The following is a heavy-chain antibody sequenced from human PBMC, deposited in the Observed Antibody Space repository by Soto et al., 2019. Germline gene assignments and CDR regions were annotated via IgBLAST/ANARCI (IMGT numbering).Heavy chain of an antibody. CDR3: AKDQGTGSSWYLVRWAPNWFDP. CDR2: ISGSGGST. J-gene: IGHJ5*02. V-gene: IGHV3-23*01. CDR1: GFTFSSYA. Sequence: EVQLLESGGGLVQPGGPLRRSCAAPGFTFSSYAMSWVRQAPGKGLEWVSAISGSGGSTYYADSVKGRFTISRDNTKNTLYLQMNSLRADDTAVYYCAKDQGTGSSWYLVRWAPNWFDPWGQGTLVTVSS. D-gene: IGHD6-13*01.